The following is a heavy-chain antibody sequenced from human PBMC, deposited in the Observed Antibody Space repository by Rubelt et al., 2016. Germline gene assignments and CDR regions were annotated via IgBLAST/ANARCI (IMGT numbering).Heavy chain of an antibody. CDR1: GVSISSYY. CDR2: ISYSGST. CDR3: ARGPQWELPTYDY. J-gene: IGHJ4*02. Sequence: QVQLQESGPGLVKPSETLSLTCTVSGVSISSYYWSWIRQPPGKGLEWIGFISYSGSTNYNPYLKSRVTISLDTSKNHFSRKLTSVTAADAAVYYCARGPQWELPTYDYWGQGSLVTVSS. V-gene: IGHV4-59*01. D-gene: IGHD1-26*01.